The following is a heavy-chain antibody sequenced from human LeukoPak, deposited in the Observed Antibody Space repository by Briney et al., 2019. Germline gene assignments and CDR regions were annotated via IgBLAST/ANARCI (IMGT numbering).Heavy chain of an antibody. CDR1: GGTFSSYA. D-gene: IGHD2-15*01. Sequence: SVKVSCKASGGTFSSYAISWVRQAPGQGLEWMGGIIPIFGTANYAQKFQGRVTITADKSTSTAYMKLSSLRSEDTAVYYCASRGGYCSGGSCYGAFDYWGQGTLVTVSS. CDR2: IIPIFGTA. CDR3: ASRGGYCSGGSCYGAFDY. J-gene: IGHJ4*02. V-gene: IGHV1-69*06.